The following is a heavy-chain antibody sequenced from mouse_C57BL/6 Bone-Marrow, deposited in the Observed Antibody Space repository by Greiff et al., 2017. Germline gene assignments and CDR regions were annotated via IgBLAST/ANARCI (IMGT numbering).Heavy chain of an antibody. D-gene: IGHD1-1*01. J-gene: IGHJ4*01. V-gene: IGHV10-1*01. CDR1: GFSFNTYA. CDR3: VRRGSSYAMDY. CDR2: IRSKRNNYAT. Sequence: EVQLVESGGGLVQPKGSLKLSCAASGFSFNTYAMNWVRQAPGKGLEWVARIRSKRNNYATYYADSVKDRFTISSDDSESMLYLQMNNLKTEDTAMYYGVRRGSSYAMDYWGQGTSVTVSS.